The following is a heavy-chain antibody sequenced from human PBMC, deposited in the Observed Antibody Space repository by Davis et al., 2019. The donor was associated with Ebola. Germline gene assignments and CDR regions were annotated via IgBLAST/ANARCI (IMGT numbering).Heavy chain of an antibody. CDR1: GASISSYY. J-gene: IGHJ4*02. Sequence: MPSETLSLTCTVSGASISSYYWSWIRQPPGKGLEWIGYGHYTRSTSYNPSLESRVTISVDTSKNQFSLKVSSVTAADTAVYYCARDGHRSDSSNFFNYWGQGALVTVSS. V-gene: IGHV4-59*01. D-gene: IGHD6-6*01. CDR3: ARDGHRSDSSNFFNY. CDR2: GHYTRST.